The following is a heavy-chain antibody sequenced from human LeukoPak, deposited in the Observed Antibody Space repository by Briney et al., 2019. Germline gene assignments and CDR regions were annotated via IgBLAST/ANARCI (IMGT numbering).Heavy chain of an antibody. CDR2: TSVNNGDT. D-gene: IGHD3-9*01. V-gene: IGHV1-18*04. CDR3: VRDQYLNVMTGFDD. J-gene: IGHJ4*02. CDR1: GYTFTGYY. Sequence: ASVKVSCKASGYTFTGYYIHWVRQAPGQGLEWMAWTSVNNGDTKYGQKFQGRVTVTTDTSTSTVYLELRRLRPDDTAVYYCVRDQYLNVMTGFDDWGQGTLVTVSS.